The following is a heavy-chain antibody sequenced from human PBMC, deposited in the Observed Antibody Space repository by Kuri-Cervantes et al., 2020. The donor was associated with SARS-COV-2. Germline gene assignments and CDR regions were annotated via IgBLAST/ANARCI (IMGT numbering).Heavy chain of an antibody. D-gene: IGHD5-18*01. V-gene: IGHV4-30-4*08. CDR2: IYYSGST. J-gene: IGHJ4*02. CDR3: ARDGGLHEGYSYGYIDY. Sequence: SQTLSLTCAVYGGSFSGYYWSWIRQPPGKGLEWIGYIYYSGSTYYNPSLKSRVTISVDTSKNQFSLKLSSVTAADTAVYYCARDGGLHEGYSYGYIDYWDQGTLVTVSS. CDR1: GGSFSGYY.